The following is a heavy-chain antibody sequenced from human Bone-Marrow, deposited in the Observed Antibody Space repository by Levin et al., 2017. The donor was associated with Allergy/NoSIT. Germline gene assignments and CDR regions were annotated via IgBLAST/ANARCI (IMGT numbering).Heavy chain of an antibody. D-gene: IGHD1-26*01. J-gene: IGHJ6*03. CDR1: GFTFSNFG. V-gene: IGHV3-33*01. CDR2: IWYDGSNK. CDR3: ARGNGKNCGNMDV. Sequence: GGSLRLSCEASGFTFSNFGMRWVRQAPGKGLEWLAVIWYDGSNKWYADSVKDRFSISRDNSKKMLYLDMNSLRTEDTAVYYCARGNGKNCGNMDVWGKGTTVTVSS.